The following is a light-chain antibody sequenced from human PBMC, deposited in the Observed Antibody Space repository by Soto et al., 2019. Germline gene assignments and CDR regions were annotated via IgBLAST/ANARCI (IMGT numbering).Light chain of an antibody. J-gene: IGLJ3*02. CDR2: EGS. V-gene: IGLV2-23*01. Sequence: QSVLTQPASVSGSPGQSITISCTGTSSDVGSYNLVSWYQQHPGKAPKLMIYEGSKRPSGVSNRFSGSKSGNTASLTISGLQAEDEADYYGCSYAGSSTGVFGGGTKVTVL. CDR1: SSDVGSYNL. CDR3: CSYAGSSTGV.